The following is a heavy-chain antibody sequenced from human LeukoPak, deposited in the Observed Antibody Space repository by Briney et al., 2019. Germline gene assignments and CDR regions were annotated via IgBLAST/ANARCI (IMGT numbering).Heavy chain of an antibody. D-gene: IGHD3-22*01. V-gene: IGHV4-59*08. CDR1: GGSISSYY. Sequence: PSQTLSLTCTVSGGSISSYYWSWIRQPPGKGLEWIGYIYYSGSTNYNPSLKSRGTISVDTSKNQFSLKLSSVTAADTAVYYCATGPYYYDSSGLLYYYGMDVWGQGTTVTVSS. J-gene: IGHJ6*02. CDR3: ATGPYYYDSSGLLYYYGMDV. CDR2: IYYSGST.